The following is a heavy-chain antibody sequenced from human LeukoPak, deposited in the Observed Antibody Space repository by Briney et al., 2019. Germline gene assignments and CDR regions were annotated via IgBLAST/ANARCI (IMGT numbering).Heavy chain of an antibody. V-gene: IGHV3-13*01. J-gene: IGHJ4*02. Sequence: GGSLRLSCAASGFTLRNYDMHWVRQTAGKSLEWGSGIGTSGDTYYSGSVKGRFTISRENARNSLYLQMSSLSAGDTAVYYCASSPAYSSSWDAIVNWGQGTLVTVSS. CDR2: IGTSGDT. CDR3: ASSPAYSSSWDAIVN. CDR1: GFTLRNYD. D-gene: IGHD6-13*01.